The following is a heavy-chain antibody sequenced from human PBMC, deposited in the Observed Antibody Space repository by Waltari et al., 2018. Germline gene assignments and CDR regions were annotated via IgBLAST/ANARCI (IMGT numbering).Heavy chain of an antibody. CDR2: ILYDGSKA. V-gene: IGHV3-30*18. J-gene: IGHJ4*02. Sequence: QEQLVESGGGVVQPGTSLRLSCAASEFTFSNYGMHWVRQAPGKGLEWVASILYDGSKAFYGDSLKGRFAISRDNAKKTLFLQMDSLRPEDTAVYYCVKDYCAGGSCYIDHWGLGTLVTVSS. CDR1: EFTFSNYG. D-gene: IGHD2-15*01. CDR3: VKDYCAGGSCYIDH.